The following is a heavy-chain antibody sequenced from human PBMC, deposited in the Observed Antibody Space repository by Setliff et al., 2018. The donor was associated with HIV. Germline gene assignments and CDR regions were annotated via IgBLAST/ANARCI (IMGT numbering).Heavy chain of an antibody. CDR2: IIPIFGTA. J-gene: IGHJ3*02. V-gene: IGHV1-69*05. CDR3: ARKYRGSYSSFFAFDI. Sequence: VASVKVSCKASGYTFTGYYMHWVRQAPGQGLEWMGGIIPIFGTANYAQKFQGRVTITTDESTSTAYMELSSLRSEDTAVYYCARKYRGSYSSFFAFDIWGQGTMVTVSS. CDR1: GYTFTGYY. D-gene: IGHD1-26*01.